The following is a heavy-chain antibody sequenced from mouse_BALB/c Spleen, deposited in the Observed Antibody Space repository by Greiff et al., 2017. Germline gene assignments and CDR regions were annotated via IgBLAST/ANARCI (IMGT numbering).Heavy chain of an antibody. CDR2: IYPGSGST. CDR3: TRELFYAMDY. D-gene: IGHD1-3*01. V-gene: IGHV1S22*01. J-gene: IGHJ4*01. Sequence: LQQPGSELVRPGASVKLSCKASGYTFTSYWMHWVKQRPGQGLGWIGNIYPGSGSTNYDEKFKSKATLTVDTSSSTAYMQLSSLTSEDSAVYYCTRELFYAMDYWGQGTSVTVSS. CDR1: GYTFTSYW.